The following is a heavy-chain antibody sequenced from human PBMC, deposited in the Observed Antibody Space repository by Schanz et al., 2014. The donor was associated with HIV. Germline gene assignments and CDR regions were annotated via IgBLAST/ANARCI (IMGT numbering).Heavy chain of an antibody. CDR3: AKDPNDREKAFES. J-gene: IGHJ4*02. D-gene: IGHD3-22*01. CDR1: GFTFSRYW. Sequence: EVQLVESGGGLVQRGGSLRLSCAASGFTFSRYWMNWVRQAPGKGLEWVANIKQDGSEKHYVDSVKGRFTVSRDSSKNTLYLQMNNLRAEDTALYYCAKDPNDREKAFESWGQGTLVTVSS. CDR2: IKQDGSEK. V-gene: IGHV3-7*01.